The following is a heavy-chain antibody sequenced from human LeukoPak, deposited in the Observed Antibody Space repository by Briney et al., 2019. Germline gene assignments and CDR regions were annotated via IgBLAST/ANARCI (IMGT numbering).Heavy chain of an antibody. CDR1: GGSISSGGYY. CDR2: IYYSGST. D-gene: IGHD3-9*01. J-gene: IGHJ5*02. V-gene: IGHV4-31*03. CDR3: ARAGPRGGHEQTGSVFDP. Sequence: PSETLSLTCTVSGGSISSGGYYWSWIRQHPGKGLEWIGYIYYSGSTYYNPSLKSRVTISVDTSKNQFSLKLSSVTVADTAVYYCARAGPRGGHEQTGSVFDPWGQGTLVTVSS.